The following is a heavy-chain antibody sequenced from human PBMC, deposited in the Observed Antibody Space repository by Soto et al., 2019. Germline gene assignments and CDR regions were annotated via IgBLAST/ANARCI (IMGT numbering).Heavy chain of an antibody. V-gene: IGHV3-9*01. CDR1: GFTFGDYA. Sequence: GRSLRLSCAASGFTFGDYAMYWVRQAPGKNLEWVSGISWNSGSIDYEDSVKGRFTISRDNAKNSLYLQMNSLRPEDTALYYCAKEHTWGGGTYSPFDCWGQGTLVTVSS. J-gene: IGHJ4*02. D-gene: IGHD1-26*01. CDR2: ISWNSGSI. CDR3: AKEHTWGGGTYSPFDC.